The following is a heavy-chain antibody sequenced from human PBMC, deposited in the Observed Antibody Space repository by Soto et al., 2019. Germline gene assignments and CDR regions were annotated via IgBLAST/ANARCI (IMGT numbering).Heavy chain of an antibody. V-gene: IGHV1-69*01. J-gene: IGHJ4*02. CDR2: IITIFGTT. CDR3: ARGRTVVIAVSYDY. D-gene: IGHD3-16*02. CDR1: GAMITNYA. Sequence: QVQLVQSGAEVKKPGSSVKVSCKASGAMITNYAISWVRQAPGQGLEWMGGIITIFGTTTYAQKFQGRVTITAEESTNTAYMELSSLTYEDTAVYYCARGRTVVIAVSYDYWGQGTLVTVSS.